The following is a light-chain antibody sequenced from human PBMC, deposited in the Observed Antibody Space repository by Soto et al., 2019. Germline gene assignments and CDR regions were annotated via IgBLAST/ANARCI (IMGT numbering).Light chain of an antibody. V-gene: IGLV1-47*01. J-gene: IGLJ1*01. CDR1: SSNIGSNY. CDR2: RNN. CDR3: AAWDDSLSGSYV. Sequence: QSVLPQQPSASGTPGQRVTISCSGSSSNIGSNYVYWYQQLPGTAPKLLIYRNNQRPSGVPDRFSGSKSGTSASLAISGLRSEDEADYYCAAWDDSLSGSYVFGTGTKVTVL.